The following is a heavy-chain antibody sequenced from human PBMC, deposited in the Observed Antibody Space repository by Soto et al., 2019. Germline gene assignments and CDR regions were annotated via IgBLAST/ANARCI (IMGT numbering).Heavy chain of an antibody. J-gene: IGHJ4*02. V-gene: IGHV3-23*01. CDR1: GLTFGGRA. D-gene: IGHD3-10*01. Sequence: GGSLRLSCVASGLTFGGRAMSWVRQAPGEGLQWVATITDNGGDAKYADSVRGRFVISRDNSKKTLYLQMTSLTAEDSAMYFCARGSTESYPGSRIFDFWGRGTLVTSPQ. CDR2: ITDNGGDA. CDR3: ARGSTESYPGSRIFDF.